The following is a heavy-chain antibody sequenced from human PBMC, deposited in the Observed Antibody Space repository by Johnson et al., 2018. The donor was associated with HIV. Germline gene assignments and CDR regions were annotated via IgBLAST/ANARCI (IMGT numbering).Heavy chain of an antibody. CDR3: AREGVMIVVVPHAFDI. CDR2: IDWNGGST. CDR1: GFTFDDYG. Sequence: VQLVESGGGLVQPGRSLRLSCAASGFTFDDYGMSWVRQAPGKGLEWVSGIDWNGGSTGYADSVKGRFTISRDNAKNSLYLQMNSLRAEDTALYFCAREGVMIVVVPHAFDIWGQGTMVTVSS. J-gene: IGHJ3*02. D-gene: IGHD3-22*01. V-gene: IGHV3-20*04.